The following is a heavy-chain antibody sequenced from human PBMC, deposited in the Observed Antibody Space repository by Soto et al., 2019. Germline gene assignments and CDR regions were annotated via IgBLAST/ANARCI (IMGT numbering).Heavy chain of an antibody. CDR3: AWVRGDSQTIYGVAAVQAPGYYYGMDV. CDR2: IIPIFGTA. J-gene: IGHJ6*02. D-gene: IGHD6-19*01. CDR1: GGTFSSNA. Sequence: SVKVSCKESGGTFSSNAIRWVRQAPRQGLEWMGGIIPIFGTANYAQKFQGRVTITADESTSTAYMELSSLRSEDTAVYYCAWVRGDSQTIYGVAAVQAPGYYYGMDVWGQGTTVTVSS. V-gene: IGHV1-69*13.